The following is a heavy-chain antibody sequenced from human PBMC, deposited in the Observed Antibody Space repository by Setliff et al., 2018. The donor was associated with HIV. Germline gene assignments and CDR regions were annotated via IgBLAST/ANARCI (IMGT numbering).Heavy chain of an antibody. D-gene: IGHD2-2*01. J-gene: IGHJ6*03. CDR3: ARWVPYCTSTDCHRWLYYYMDV. CDR2: MSPNSGNT. CDR1: GYTFTSYH. V-gene: IGHV1-8*02. Sequence: ASVKVSCKTSGYTFTSYHLHWLRQATGQGLEWMGCMSPNSGNTGYAQKFRGRVSMTRNTSIGTAYMELSSLRSEDTAVYYCARWVPYCTSTDCHRWLYYYMDVWGKGTTVTVSS.